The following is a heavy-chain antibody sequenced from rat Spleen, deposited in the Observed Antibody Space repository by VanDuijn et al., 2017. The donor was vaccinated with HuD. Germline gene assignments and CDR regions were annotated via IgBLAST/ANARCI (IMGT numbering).Heavy chain of an antibody. CDR2: INYDGSST. Sequence: EVQLVESGGGLVQPGRSLKLSCAASGFTFSDYYMAWVRQAPKKGLEWVASINYDGSSTYYRDSEKGRFTISRDNAKSTLYLQMDSLRSEDTATYYCARYTATISFDYWGQGVMVTVSS. CDR3: ARYTATISFDY. J-gene: IGHJ2*01. V-gene: IGHV5-7*01. D-gene: IGHD1-10*01. CDR1: GFTFSDYY.